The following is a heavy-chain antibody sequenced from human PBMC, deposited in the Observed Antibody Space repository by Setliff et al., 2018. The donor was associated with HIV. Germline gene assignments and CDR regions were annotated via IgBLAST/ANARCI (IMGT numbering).Heavy chain of an antibody. CDR3: AKGYYGSGTLAYFDL. J-gene: IGHJ2*01. Sequence: PGGSLRLSCAASGFTVNTNYMTWVRQAPGKGLEWVSVMNGDGTTYYADSVKGRFTISRDNSKNTVYLQMNSLRAEDTAVYYCAKGYYGSGTLAYFDLWGRGTLVTVSS. CDR2: MNGDGTT. V-gene: IGHV3-53*05. CDR1: GFTVNTNY. D-gene: IGHD3-10*01.